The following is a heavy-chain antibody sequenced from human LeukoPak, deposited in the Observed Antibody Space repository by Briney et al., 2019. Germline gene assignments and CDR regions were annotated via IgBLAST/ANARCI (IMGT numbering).Heavy chain of an antibody. V-gene: IGHV3-30*02. CDR3: AKDRGDGYPTHFDY. D-gene: IGHD5-24*01. J-gene: IGHJ4*02. CDR2: IRYDGSNK. Sequence: GGSLRLSCAASGLTFSRYAMHWVRQAPGKGLEWVAFIRYDGSNKYYADSVKGRFTISRDNSKNTLYLQMNSLRPEDTAVYYFAKDRGDGYPTHFDYWGQGTLVTVSS. CDR1: GLTFSRYA.